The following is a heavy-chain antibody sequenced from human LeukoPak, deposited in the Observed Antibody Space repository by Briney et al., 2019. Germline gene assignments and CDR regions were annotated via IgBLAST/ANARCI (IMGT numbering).Heavy chain of an antibody. CDR1: GFTFNSFA. CDR3: AKAYCSTTNCFADY. D-gene: IGHD2-2*01. Sequence: PGGSLRLSCAASGFTFNSFAMSWVRQAPGKGLEWVSGVSGSGGSTYYADSVKGRFTISRDNSKNTLWLQMNSLRVEDTAFYYCAKAYCSTTNCFADYWDQGTLVTVSS. J-gene: IGHJ4*02. CDR2: VSGSGGST. V-gene: IGHV3-23*01.